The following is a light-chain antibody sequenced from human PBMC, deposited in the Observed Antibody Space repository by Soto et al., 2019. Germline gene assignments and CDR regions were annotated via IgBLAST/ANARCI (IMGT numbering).Light chain of an antibody. CDR2: DAS. J-gene: IGKJ1*01. CDR1: QNIRSW. CDR3: QQYNSYSWT. V-gene: IGKV1-5*01. Sequence: DIQMTQSPSTLSASVGDRVTITCRASQNIRSWLAWYQQKQGKAPKLLIYDASNLESGVPSRFSGSGSGTEFTLTISSLQPDDFATYYCQQYNSYSWTFGQGTKVDIK.